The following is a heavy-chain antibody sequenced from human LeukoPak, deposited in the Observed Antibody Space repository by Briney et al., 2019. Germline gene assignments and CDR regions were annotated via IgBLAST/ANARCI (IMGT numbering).Heavy chain of an antibody. J-gene: IGHJ4*02. CDR1: GFTFSSYW. Sequence: GGSLRLSCAASGFTFSSYWMSWVRQAPGKGLEWVADIKQDGSDKNYVDSVKGRFTISKDNAKNLLSLEMNGLRAEDTAVYYCATYKHQLRTVYFDYWGQGTLVTVSS. D-gene: IGHD1-1*01. V-gene: IGHV3-7*02. CDR2: IKQDGSDK. CDR3: ATYKHQLRTVYFDY.